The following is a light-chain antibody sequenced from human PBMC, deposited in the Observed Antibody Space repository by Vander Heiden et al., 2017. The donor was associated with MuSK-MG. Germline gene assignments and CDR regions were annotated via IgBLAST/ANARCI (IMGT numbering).Light chain of an antibody. V-gene: IGLV3-21*02. J-gene: IGLJ2*01. CDR3: QVWDSSSDHPVV. CDR1: NNGSKN. CDR2: DDS. Sequence: SYVLTHPPSVSVAPRPPDRTPWGGNNNGSKNVHWYQQKPGQAPVLVVYDDSDRPSGIPERFSGSNSGNTDTLTISRVEAGDEADYYCQVWDSSSDHPVVFGGGTKLNVL.